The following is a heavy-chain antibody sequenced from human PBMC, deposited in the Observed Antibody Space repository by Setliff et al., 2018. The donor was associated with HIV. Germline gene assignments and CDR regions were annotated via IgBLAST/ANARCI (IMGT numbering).Heavy chain of an antibody. J-gene: IGHJ4*02. V-gene: IGHV3-23*01. D-gene: IGHD2-15*01. Sequence: GGSLRLSCAASGFIFNNYAMSWVRQAPGKGLEWVSVISGSGGSTYVADSVKGRFTISRDNSENTLYLQMNSLRADDTAVYYCAKDGQGYCSGGSCYPDYWGQGTLVTVSS. CDR2: ISGSGGST. CDR1: GFIFNNYA. CDR3: AKDGQGYCSGGSCYPDY.